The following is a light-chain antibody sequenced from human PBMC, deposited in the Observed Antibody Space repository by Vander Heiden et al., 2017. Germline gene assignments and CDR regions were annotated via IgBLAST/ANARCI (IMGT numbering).Light chain of an antibody. V-gene: IGKV1-5*03. J-gene: IGKJ1*01. CDR1: QSISSW. Sequence: DIQMTQSPSTLSASLGDRVTITCRASQSISSWLAWYQQKPGKAPKLLIYKASSLESGVPSRFSGSGSGTEFTLTISSLQPDDVATYYCQQYNSYSSWTFGQGTKVEIK. CDR2: KAS. CDR3: QQYNSYSSWT.